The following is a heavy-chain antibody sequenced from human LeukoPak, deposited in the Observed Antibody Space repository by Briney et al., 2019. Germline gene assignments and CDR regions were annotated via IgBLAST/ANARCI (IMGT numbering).Heavy chain of an antibody. V-gene: IGHV4-34*01. CDR1: GGSFSGYY. J-gene: IGHJ4*02. CDR2: INHTGST. Sequence: SETLSLTCAVYGGSFSGYYWSWIRQPPGKGLEWIGEINHTGSTNYNPSPKSGLTISVYTTKNQFSLKLSSVTAADTAVYYCAHEEGFNVAGVFDYWGQGTLVTVSS. D-gene: IGHD6-19*01. CDR3: AHEEGFNVAGVFDY.